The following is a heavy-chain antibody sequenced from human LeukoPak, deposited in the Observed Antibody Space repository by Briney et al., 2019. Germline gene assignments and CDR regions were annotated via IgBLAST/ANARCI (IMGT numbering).Heavy chain of an antibody. CDR2: ISCSGGST. CDR3: AGRFLEWSPSYYYYYYMDV. D-gene: IGHD3-3*01. V-gene: IGHV3-23*01. J-gene: IGHJ6*03. Sequence: GGSLRLSCAASGFTFSSYAMSWVRQAPGKGLEWVSAISCSGGSTYYADSVKGRFTISRDNSKNTLYLQMNSLRAEDTAVYYCAGRFLEWSPSYYYYYYMDVWGKGTTVTVSS. CDR1: GFTFSSYA.